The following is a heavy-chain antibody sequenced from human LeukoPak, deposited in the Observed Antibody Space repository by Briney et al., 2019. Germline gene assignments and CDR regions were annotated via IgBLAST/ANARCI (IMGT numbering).Heavy chain of an antibody. Sequence: QPGGSLRLSCAASGFTFSSYSMNWVRQAPGKWREWVSYISSSSRNIFYTDSVKGRFTICRDNAKNSLYLQMNSLRAEDTAVYYCARDLIRGCSGGSCYSGLRDAFDIWGQGTMVTVSS. CDR1: GFTFSSYS. V-gene: IGHV3-48*01. CDR2: ISSSSRNI. CDR3: ARDLIRGCSGGSCYSGLRDAFDI. J-gene: IGHJ3*02. D-gene: IGHD2-15*01.